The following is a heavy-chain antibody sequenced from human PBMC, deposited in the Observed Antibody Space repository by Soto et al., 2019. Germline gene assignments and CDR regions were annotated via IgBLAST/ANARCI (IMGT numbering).Heavy chain of an antibody. D-gene: IGHD3-10*01. V-gene: IGHV3-7*01. CDR3: ARDDAGRITMVRGVIGAFDI. CDR2: IKQDGSEK. J-gene: IGHJ3*02. Sequence: GGSLILSCAASGFTFSSYWMSWVRQAPGKGLEWVANIKQDGSEKYYVDSVKGRFTISRDNAKNSLYLQMNSLRAEDTAVYYCARDDAGRITMVRGVIGAFDIWGQGTMVTVSS. CDR1: GFTFSSYW.